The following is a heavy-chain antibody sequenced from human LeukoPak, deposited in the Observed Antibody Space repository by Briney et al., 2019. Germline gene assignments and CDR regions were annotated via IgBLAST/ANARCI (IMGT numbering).Heavy chain of an antibody. D-gene: IGHD3-3*01. Sequence: SGPTLVNPTQTLTLTCTCSGFTLSTSGVGVCWIRQPPGKALVWLAVIYWNEDKRYSPSLKSRLTITKDTSKNQVVLTMTNMDPVDTATYYCARLHDFWSGYPDGFDIWGQGTMVTVSP. V-gene: IGHV2-5*01. CDR1: GFTLSTSGVG. CDR2: IYWNEDK. J-gene: IGHJ3*02. CDR3: ARLHDFWSGYPDGFDI.